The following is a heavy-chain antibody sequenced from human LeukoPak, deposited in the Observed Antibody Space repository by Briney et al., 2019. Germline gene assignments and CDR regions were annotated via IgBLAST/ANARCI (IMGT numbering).Heavy chain of an antibody. CDR3: ATPGPYGDRDAFDI. V-gene: IGHV1-24*01. D-gene: IGHD4-17*01. J-gene: IGHJ3*02. Sequence: GASVKVSCKVSGYTLTELSMHWVRQAPGKGLEWMGGFDPEDGETIYAQKFQGRVTMTEDTSTDTAYMELSSLRPEDTAVYYCATPGPYGDRDAFDIWGQGTMVTVSS. CDR1: GYTLTELS. CDR2: FDPEDGET.